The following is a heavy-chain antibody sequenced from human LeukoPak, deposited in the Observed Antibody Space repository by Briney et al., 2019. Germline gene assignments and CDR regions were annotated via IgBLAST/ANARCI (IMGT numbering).Heavy chain of an antibody. V-gene: IGHV3-43D*03. CDR2: ISWDGGST. Sequence: GGSLRLSCAASGFTFDDYAMHWVRQAPGKGLEWVSLISWDGGSTYYADSVKGRFTISRDNSKNSLYLQMNSLRVEDTAVYYCARAPTFSGWFDYWGQGTLVTVSS. CDR3: ARAPTFSGWFDY. J-gene: IGHJ4*02. CDR1: GFTFDDYA. D-gene: IGHD6-19*01.